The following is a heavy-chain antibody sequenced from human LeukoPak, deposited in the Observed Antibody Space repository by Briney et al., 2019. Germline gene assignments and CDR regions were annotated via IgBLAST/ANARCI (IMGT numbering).Heavy chain of an antibody. CDR2: INPNSGGT. Sequence: ASVKVSCKASGYTFTDYYMHWVRQAPGQGLEWMGWINPNSGGTNYAQSFQGRVTMTRDTSISTAYMELSRLRSDDTAVYYCARSRQQFDYWGQGTLVTVSS. D-gene: IGHD1/OR15-1a*01. V-gene: IGHV1-2*02. J-gene: IGHJ4*02. CDR3: ARSRQQFDY. CDR1: GYTFTDYY.